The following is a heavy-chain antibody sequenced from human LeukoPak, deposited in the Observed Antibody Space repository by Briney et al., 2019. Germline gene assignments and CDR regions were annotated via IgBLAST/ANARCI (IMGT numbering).Heavy chain of an antibody. J-gene: IGHJ4*02. D-gene: IGHD3/OR15-3a*01. Sequence: PSEILSLTCSVSGGSLNSVRFYWGWIRQPPGKGLEWIATIFYYGSSYYNPSLKSRVTISVATSKSQFSLELSSVTAADTAIYYCARHSVTEMVFGFDNWGQGTLVTVSS. CDR3: ARHSVTEMVFGFDN. CDR2: IFYYGSS. CDR1: GGSLNSVRFY. V-gene: IGHV4-39*01.